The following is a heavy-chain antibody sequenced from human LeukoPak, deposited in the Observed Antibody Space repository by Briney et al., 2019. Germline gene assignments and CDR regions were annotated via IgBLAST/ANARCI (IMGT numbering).Heavy chain of an antibody. V-gene: IGHV1-2*02. CDR2: INPNSGGT. D-gene: IGHD3-3*01. Sequence: ASVKVSCKASGYTFTGHFMRWVRQAPGQGLEGIGWINPNSGGTKYAQKFQGRVTLTRDKSISTAYLELSRLRCDDTAVYYCARSYDFWSGQPFDPWGQGTLVTVSS. CDR1: GYTFTGHF. CDR3: ARSYDFWSGQPFDP. J-gene: IGHJ5*02.